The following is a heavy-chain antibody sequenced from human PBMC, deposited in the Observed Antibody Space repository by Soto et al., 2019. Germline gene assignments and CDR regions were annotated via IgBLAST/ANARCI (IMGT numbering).Heavy chain of an antibody. CDR1: GGTFSAYT. V-gene: IGHV1-69*01. Sequence: QVQLVQSGAEVKKPGSSVKISCKASGGTFSAYTVSWVRQAPGQGLEWMGGISPIFGTTKYAQKFLGRVTITADDSAGTAYMELSSLRSDDTAVYYCATIWGGGINSEGYNWLDTWGQGTGVTGSS. J-gene: IGHJ5*02. CDR3: ATIWGGGINSEGYNWLDT. CDR2: ISPIFGTT. D-gene: IGHD3-16*01.